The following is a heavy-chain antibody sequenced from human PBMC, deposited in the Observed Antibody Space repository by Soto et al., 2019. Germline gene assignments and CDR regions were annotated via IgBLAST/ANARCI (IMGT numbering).Heavy chain of an antibody. CDR3: ARDMTGGSSSWENTENWFDP. J-gene: IGHJ5*02. Sequence: GGSLRLSCAASGFTFSSYGMHWVRQAPGKGLEWVAVIWYDGSNKYYADSVKGRFTISRDNSKNTLYLQMNSLRAEDTAVYYCARDMTGGSSSWENTENWFDPWGQGTLVTVSS. CDR1: GFTFSSYG. D-gene: IGHD6-13*01. CDR2: IWYDGSNK. V-gene: IGHV3-33*01.